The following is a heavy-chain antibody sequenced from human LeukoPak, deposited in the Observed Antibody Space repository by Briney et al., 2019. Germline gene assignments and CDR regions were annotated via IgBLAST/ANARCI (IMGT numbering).Heavy chain of an antibody. V-gene: IGHV3-33*01. CDR1: GLTSVPKA. D-gene: IGHD1-26*01. CDR3: ARGGYSGTYYFDY. Sequence: GGPLNPSGQPPGLTSVPKALHGVPKAPAKGLDGVAVVWYDGSNIHYVDSVKGRFTISRDNSKSTLYLQMNSLTAEDTAVYYCARGGYSGTYYFDYWGQGTLVTVSS. CDR2: VWYDGSNI. J-gene: IGHJ4*02.